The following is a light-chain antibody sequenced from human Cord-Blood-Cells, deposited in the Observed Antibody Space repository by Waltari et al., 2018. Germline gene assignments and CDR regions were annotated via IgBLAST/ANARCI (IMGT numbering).Light chain of an antibody. CDR2: DAS. Sequence: EIVLTQSPVTQSLFPGERATLYCRASQSVSSYLAWYQQKPGQAPRLLIYDASNRATCIPARFSGSGSGTDFTLTISSLEPEDFAVYYCQQRSNWPPWTFGQGTKVEIK. CDR1: QSVSSY. V-gene: IGKV3-11*01. CDR3: QQRSNWPPWT. J-gene: IGKJ1*01.